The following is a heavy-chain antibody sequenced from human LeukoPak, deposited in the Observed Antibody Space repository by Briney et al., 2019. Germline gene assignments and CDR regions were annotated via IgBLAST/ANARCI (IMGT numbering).Heavy chain of an antibody. CDR1: GYTFTGYY. D-gene: IGHD4-17*01. Sequence: GASVKVSCKASGYTFTGYYMHWGRQAPGQGLEWMGWINPNSGGTNYAQKFQGRVTMTRDTSISTAYMELSRLRSDDTAVYYCARDYKPTVTTYYYYYGMDVWGQGTTVTVSS. CDR3: ARDYKPTVTTYYYYYGMDV. CDR2: INPNSGGT. J-gene: IGHJ6*02. V-gene: IGHV1-2*02.